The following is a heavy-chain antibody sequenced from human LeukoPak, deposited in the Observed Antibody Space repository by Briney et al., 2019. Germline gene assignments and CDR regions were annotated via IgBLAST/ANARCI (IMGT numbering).Heavy chain of an antibody. J-gene: IGHJ4*02. D-gene: IGHD6-13*01. CDR3: ARGSSWSIYCFNY. CDR1: GFTFSSYS. V-gene: IGHV3-21*01. Sequence: GGSLRLSCAASGFTFSSYSMNWVRQAPGKGLEWVSSISSSTTYIYYADSVKGRFTISRDNAKNSLYLQMHSPRAEDTAVYYCARGSSWSIYCFNYWGQGTLVTVSS. CDR2: ISSSTTYI.